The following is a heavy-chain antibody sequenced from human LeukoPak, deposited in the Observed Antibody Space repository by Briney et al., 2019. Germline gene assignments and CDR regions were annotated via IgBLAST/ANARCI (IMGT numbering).Heavy chain of an antibody. J-gene: IGHJ4*02. CDR2: ISGSGGST. CDR3: AKGQYYYDSSGDDY. V-gene: IGHV3-23*01. Sequence: GGSLRLSCAASGFTFSSYAMSWVRQAPGKGLEWVSAISGSGGSTYYADSVKGRFTISRDNPKNTLYLQMNSLRAEDTAVYYCAKGQYYYDSSGDDYWGQGTLVTVSS. CDR1: GFTFSSYA. D-gene: IGHD3-22*01.